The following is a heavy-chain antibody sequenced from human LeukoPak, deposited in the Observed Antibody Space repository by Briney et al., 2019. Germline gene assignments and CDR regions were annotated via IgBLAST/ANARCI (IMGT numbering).Heavy chain of an antibody. V-gene: IGHV3-9*01. J-gene: IGHJ6*02. CDR1: RFTFDDYA. CDR2: ISWNNNRR. Sequence: GGSLRLSCAASRFTFDDYAMHWVRQPPGKGLEWVSGISWNNNRRGYADSVKGRFTISRDNAKNSLYLQMNSLGAEDTALYYCAKGSNYDYYYGMDVWGQGTTVTVSS. D-gene: IGHD4-11*01. CDR3: AKGSNYDYYYGMDV.